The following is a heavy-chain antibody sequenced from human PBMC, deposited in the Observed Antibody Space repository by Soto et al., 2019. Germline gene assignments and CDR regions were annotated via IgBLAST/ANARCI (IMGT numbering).Heavy chain of an antibody. J-gene: IGHJ6*02. Sequence: PSETMSLTCSVSAGSLSSGDYYWSWVRQHQQKGLEWLGSIYYSGSTYYNPSLKSRVTISVDTAKNQFSLNLSSVTAADTAVYYCARGNDFWSGYSTLTYYGLDVWGQGTTVTVSS. CDR1: AGSLSSGDYY. V-gene: IGHV4-30-4*01. D-gene: IGHD3-3*01. CDR3: ARGNDFWSGYSTLTYYGLDV. CDR2: IYYSGST.